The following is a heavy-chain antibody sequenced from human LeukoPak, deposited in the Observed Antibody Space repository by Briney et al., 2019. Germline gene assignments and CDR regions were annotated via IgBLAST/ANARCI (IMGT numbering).Heavy chain of an antibody. Sequence: PGGTLRLSCEASGFTFSSYAMSWVRQAPGEGLEWVSAISGSGGSTYYADSVKGRFTISRDNSKNTLYLQMNSLRADDTAVYYCAKTPLAVAPGDFFDYWGQGTLVTVSS. J-gene: IGHJ4*02. D-gene: IGHD6-19*01. CDR2: ISGSGGST. CDR1: GFTFSSYA. CDR3: AKTPLAVAPGDFFDY. V-gene: IGHV3-23*01.